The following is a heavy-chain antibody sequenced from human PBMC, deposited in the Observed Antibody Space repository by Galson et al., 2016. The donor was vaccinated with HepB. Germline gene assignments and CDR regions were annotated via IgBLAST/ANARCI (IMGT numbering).Heavy chain of an antibody. CDR3: AKDRLSGHGDYSWGIFDI. V-gene: IGHV3-23*01. CDR1: GFTFSSYS. J-gene: IGHJ3*02. D-gene: IGHD4-17*01. Sequence: SLRLSCAASGFTFSSYSMAWVRQAPGKGLEWVSSLTSSGGSTHYADSVRGRFIISRDNSNNKLFLRMNSLTTEDTAIYFCAKDRLSGHGDYSWGIFDIWGRGTEVTVSS. CDR2: LTSSGGST.